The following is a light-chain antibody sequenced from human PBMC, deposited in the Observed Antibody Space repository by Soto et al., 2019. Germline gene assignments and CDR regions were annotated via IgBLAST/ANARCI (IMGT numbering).Light chain of an antibody. CDR2: AAS. V-gene: IGKV1-39*01. J-gene: IGKJ1*01. Sequence: DIQMTQSPPSLSASLEDRVIITCRASQSISNHLNWYQQKPGKAPKLLIFAASSLQSGVPSRFSGSRSGPDFTLTISSLQPEDFATYYCQQSYSSPPTFGQGTKVDIK. CDR1: QSISNH. CDR3: QQSYSSPPT.